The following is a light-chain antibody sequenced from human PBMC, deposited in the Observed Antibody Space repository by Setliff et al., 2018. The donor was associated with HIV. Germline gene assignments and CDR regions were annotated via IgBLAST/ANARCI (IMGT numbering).Light chain of an antibody. J-gene: IGLJ3*02. CDR1: SSDVGGYNY. CDR2: EVS. CDR3: SSSTSSNLGM. Sequence: QSVLAQPASVSGSPGQSITISCTGTSSDVGGYNYVSWYQQHPGKAPKLMIHEVSNRPSGVSNRFSGSKSGNTASLTISGLQAEDEADYYCSSSTSSNLGMFGGGTKVTVL. V-gene: IGLV2-14*01.